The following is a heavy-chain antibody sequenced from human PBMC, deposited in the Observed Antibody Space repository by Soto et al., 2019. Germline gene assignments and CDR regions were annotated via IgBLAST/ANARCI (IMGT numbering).Heavy chain of an antibody. J-gene: IGHJ6*02. CDR1: GGFVNSDTHS. CDR3: ARGMGTNTGDRIYGIDV. V-gene: IGHV4-61*01. CDR2: IYSGGST. Sequence: PSETLSLTCTVSGGFVNSDTHSWSWIRQTPGKRLEWIGLIYSGGSTKNPSLKSRVTISVDPSKNQFSLNLNSVTAADSAVYFCARGMGTNTGDRIYGIDVWGRGTTVTVSS. D-gene: IGHD5-12*01.